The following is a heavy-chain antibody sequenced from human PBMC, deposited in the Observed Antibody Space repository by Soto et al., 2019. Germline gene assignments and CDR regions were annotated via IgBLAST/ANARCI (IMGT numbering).Heavy chain of an antibody. Sequence: EVHLVESGGGLVQPGGSLRLSCAASGFTFTSHWMHWVRQAPGKGLVWVSRINSDGSTTDYADSVKGRFTISRANARNTLSLQMNSLRVEDTAVYYCASGVEDYGSSWYDYWGQGPLVTVSS. J-gene: IGHJ4*02. CDR1: GFTFTSHW. CDR2: INSDGSTT. D-gene: IGHD6-13*01. V-gene: IGHV3-74*01. CDR3: ASGVEDYGSSWYDY.